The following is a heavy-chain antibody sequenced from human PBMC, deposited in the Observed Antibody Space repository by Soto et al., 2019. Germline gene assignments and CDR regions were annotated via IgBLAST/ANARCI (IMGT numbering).Heavy chain of an antibody. D-gene: IGHD2-15*01. J-gene: IGHJ6*02. CDR1: GSTFSNDW. V-gene: IGHV3-74*01. Sequence: EVQLVESGGGLLQPGGSLRLSCAVSGSTFSNDWMHWVRQAPGKGLVWVSHINSDGSSTNYADFVKGRFTIARDNAKNTVYLQSTSLRAENTAVYYCAIDRCYRRDVLGEGTTVTVCS. CDR2: INSDGSST. CDR3: AIDRCYRRDV.